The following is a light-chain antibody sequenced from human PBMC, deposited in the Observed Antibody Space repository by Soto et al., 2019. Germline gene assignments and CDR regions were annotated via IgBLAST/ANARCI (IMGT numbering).Light chain of an antibody. CDR1: QDISNY. V-gene: IGKV1-33*01. Sequence: DIQMTQSPSSLSASVGDRVTITCQASQDISNYLNWYQQKPGKAPKLLIYDASNLETGVPSRFSGSGSGTNFTFTISSLQPEDIATYYCQHYDNLPPGRFTCGPGAKVDIK. J-gene: IGKJ3*01. CDR2: DAS. CDR3: QHYDNLPPGRFT.